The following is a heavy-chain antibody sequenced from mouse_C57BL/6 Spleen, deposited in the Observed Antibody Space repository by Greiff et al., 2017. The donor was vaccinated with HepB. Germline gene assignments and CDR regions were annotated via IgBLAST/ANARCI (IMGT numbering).Heavy chain of an antibody. D-gene: IGHD1-1*01. J-gene: IGHJ1*03. Sequence: QVQLKQSGAELVRPGASVKLSCKASGYTFTDYYINWVKQRPGQGLEWIARIYPGSGNTYYNEKFKGKATLTAEKSSSTAYMQLSSLTSEDSAVYFCGREGLPNYYGSSHWYFDVWGTGTTVTVSS. CDR1: GYTFTDYY. V-gene: IGHV1-76*01. CDR2: IYPGSGNT. CDR3: GREGLPNYYGSSHWYFDV.